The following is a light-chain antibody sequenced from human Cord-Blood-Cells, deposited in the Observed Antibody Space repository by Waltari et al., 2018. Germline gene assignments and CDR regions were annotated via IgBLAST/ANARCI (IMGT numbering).Light chain of an antibody. J-gene: IGLJ2*01. CDR3: AAWDDSLNGVV. CDR2: SNN. V-gene: IGLV1-44*01. CDR1: SSNIGSNT. Sequence: QSVLTQPPSASGPPGQRVTIPCSGTSSNIGSNTVNWYQQLPGTAPKPLIYSNNQRPSGVPDRFSGSKSGTSASLAISGLQSEDEADYYCAAWDDSLNGVVFGGGTKLTVL.